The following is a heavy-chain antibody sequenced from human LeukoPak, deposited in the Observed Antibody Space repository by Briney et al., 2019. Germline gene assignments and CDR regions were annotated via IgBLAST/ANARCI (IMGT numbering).Heavy chain of an antibody. CDR3: ARDLTSSWTPGGGRAIDY. J-gene: IGHJ4*02. D-gene: IGHD2-15*01. CDR1: GFTFSSYG. CDR2: IRYDGSNK. V-gene: IGHV3-30*02. Sequence: PGGSLRLSCAASGFTFSSYGMHWVRQAPGKGLEWVAFIRYDGSNKYYADSVKGRFTISRDNSNNTLYLQMNSLRAEDTAVYYCARDLTSSWTPGGGRAIDYWGQGTLVTVSS.